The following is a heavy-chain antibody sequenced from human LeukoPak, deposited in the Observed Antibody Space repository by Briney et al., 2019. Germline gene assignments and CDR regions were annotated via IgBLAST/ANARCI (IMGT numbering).Heavy chain of an antibody. CDR1: GFTFSSAW. D-gene: IGHD5-24*01. Sequence: PGGSLRLSCAASGFTFSSAWMHWVRQAPGKGLVWLSQINSDGGRTRYADSVKGRLTISRDNAKNTVYLQMNSLRAEDTAMYYCARGRNGFFDYWGHGTLVTVSS. J-gene: IGHJ4*01. CDR3: ARGRNGFFDY. V-gene: IGHV3-74*01. CDR2: INSDGGRT.